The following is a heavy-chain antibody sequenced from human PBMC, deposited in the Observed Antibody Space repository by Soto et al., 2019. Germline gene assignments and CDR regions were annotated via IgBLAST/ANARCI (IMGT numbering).Heavy chain of an antibody. CDR1: GGSISSVDYY. D-gene: IGHD2-2*02. Sequence: SETLSLTCYVSGGSISSVDYYWSWIRQHPGKGLEWIGKIYYSGNTYYNPSLKSRLIISINRAKNRFSLKVGSVTDEDTTVYYCATSSIYGMDVWSQRSSVTVSS. CDR2: IYYSGNT. V-gene: IGHV4-30-4*01. CDR3: ATSSIYGMDV. J-gene: IGHJ6*02.